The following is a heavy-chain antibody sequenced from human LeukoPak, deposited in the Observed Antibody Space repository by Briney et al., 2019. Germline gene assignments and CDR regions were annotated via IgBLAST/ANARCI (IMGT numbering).Heavy chain of an antibody. D-gene: IGHD6-19*01. Sequence: GASVKVSCKASGGTFSSYAISWVRQAPGQGLEWMGRIIPILGIANYAQKFQGRVTITADKSTSTAYMELSSLRSEDTAVYYCAEMGGNSSGWFDYWGQGTLVTVSS. V-gene: IGHV1-69*04. CDR1: GGTFSSYA. CDR2: IIPILGIA. J-gene: IGHJ4*02. CDR3: AEMGGNSSGWFDY.